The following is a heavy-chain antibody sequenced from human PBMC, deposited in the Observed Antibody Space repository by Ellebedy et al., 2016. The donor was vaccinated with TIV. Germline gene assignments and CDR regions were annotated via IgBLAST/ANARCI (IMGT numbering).Heavy chain of an antibody. D-gene: IGHD6-6*01. CDR3: ARGPRGDDDY. CDR2: IYYSGST. J-gene: IGHJ4*02. V-gene: IGHV4-39*07. CDR1: GGSISSSSYY. Sequence: SETLSLXXTVSGGSISSSSYYWGWIRQPPGKGLEWIGSIYYSGSTYYNPSLKSRVTISVDTSKNQFSLKLSSVTAADTAVYYCARGPRGDDDYWGQGTLVTVSS.